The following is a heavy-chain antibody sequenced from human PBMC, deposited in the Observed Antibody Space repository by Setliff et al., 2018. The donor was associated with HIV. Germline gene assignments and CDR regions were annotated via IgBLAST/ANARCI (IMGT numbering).Heavy chain of an antibody. D-gene: IGHD6-19*01. Sequence: SETLSLTCTVSGGSVSDTSYYWGWIRQPPGKGLEWLANVYYSGGTYYNPSLRGRVTISIDTSKNQFSLKVTSVTAADAAVYYCARVDPYTSPRGFDSWGQGTLVTVSS. V-gene: IGHV4-39*07. CDR2: VYYSGGT. CDR3: ARVDPYTSPRGFDS. J-gene: IGHJ4*02. CDR1: GGSVSDTSYY.